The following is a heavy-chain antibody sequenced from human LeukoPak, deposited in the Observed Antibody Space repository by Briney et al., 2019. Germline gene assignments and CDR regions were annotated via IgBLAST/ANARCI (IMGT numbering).Heavy chain of an antibody. CDR3: ARDGISAPGTGYFYYYGMDV. Sequence: ASVKVSCKAFGYTLTTYGITWVRQAPGQGLEWMGWISGYNGNTNFAQKFQGRVTMTTDTSTSTAYMELRSLRSGDTAVYYCARDGISAPGTGYFYYYGMDVWGQGTTATVSS. CDR2: ISGYNGNT. D-gene: IGHD6-13*01. V-gene: IGHV1-18*01. CDR1: GYTLTTYG. J-gene: IGHJ6*02.